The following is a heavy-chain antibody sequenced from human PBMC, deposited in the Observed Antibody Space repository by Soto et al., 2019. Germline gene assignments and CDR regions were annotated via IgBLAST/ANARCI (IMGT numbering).Heavy chain of an antibody. CDR2: INPTSGAT. J-gene: IGHJ4*02. Sequence: QVQLVQSGAEVKKPRASVKVSCKTSGYTFAAFFIHWIRQAPGQGLEWMGWINPTSGATVSAQKFQDRVTMTRDTSISTAYMELRGLKSDDTAVYYCTRDPDYGDYWGYFFDYWGQGTPVSVSS. CDR1: GYTFAAFF. V-gene: IGHV1-2*02. D-gene: IGHD4-17*01. CDR3: TRDPDYGDYWGYFFDY.